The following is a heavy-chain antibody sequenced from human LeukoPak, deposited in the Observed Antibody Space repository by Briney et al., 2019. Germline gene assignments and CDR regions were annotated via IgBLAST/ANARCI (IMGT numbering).Heavy chain of an antibody. CDR3: AKDGGRRWLANWFDP. Sequence: PGRSLRLSCAASGFTFSSYGMHWVRQAPGKGLEWVAVISYDGSNKYYADFVKGRFTISRDNSKNTLYLQMNSLRAEDTAVYYCAKDGGRRWLANWFDPWGQGTLVTVSS. D-gene: IGHD5-12*01. CDR1: GFTFSSYG. J-gene: IGHJ5*02. CDR2: ISYDGSNK. V-gene: IGHV3-30*18.